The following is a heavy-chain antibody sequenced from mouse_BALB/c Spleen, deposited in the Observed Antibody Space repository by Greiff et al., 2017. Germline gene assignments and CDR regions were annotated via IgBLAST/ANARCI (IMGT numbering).Heavy chain of an antibody. Sequence: ESGPGLVKPSQSLSLTCPVTGYSITSGYYWNWIRQFPGNKLEWMGYISYDGSNNYNPSLKNRISITRDTSKNQFFLKLNSVTTEDTATYYCARDYYGSSYFDYWGQGTTLTVSS. CDR1: GYSITSGYY. J-gene: IGHJ2*01. CDR3: ARDYYGSSYFDY. D-gene: IGHD1-1*01. CDR2: ISYDGSN. V-gene: IGHV3-6*02.